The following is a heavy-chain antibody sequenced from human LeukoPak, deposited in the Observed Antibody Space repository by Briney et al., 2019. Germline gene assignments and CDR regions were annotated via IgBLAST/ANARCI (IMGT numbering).Heavy chain of an antibody. CDR2: ISHDRTNE. Sequence: GGSLRLSCAASRFTFSSYAMHWVRQAPGKGLEWVAGISHDRTNEYQADSVKGRFTISRDNSKNTLYLQMNSLRVEDTAIYYCARDRIAVAGMGAFQHWGQGTLVTVSS. J-gene: IGHJ1*01. D-gene: IGHD6-19*01. CDR1: RFTFSSYA. V-gene: IGHV3-30*04. CDR3: ARDRIAVAGMGAFQH.